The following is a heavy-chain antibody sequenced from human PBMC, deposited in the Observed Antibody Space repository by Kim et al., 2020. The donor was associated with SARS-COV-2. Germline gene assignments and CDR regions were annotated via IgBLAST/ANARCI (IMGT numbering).Heavy chain of an antibody. J-gene: IGHJ4*02. CDR3: ATAEDFWSGAQVV. Sequence: SETLSLTCTVSGGSISSDGYYWSWIRQDQGLDREGIGYNNYSRSTYYNPSLRGLDTISVDTSKNQFSLMLSSVTAADTGVYYCATAEDFWSGAQVVWGQGTLVTVSP. V-gene: IGHV4-31*01. CDR2: NNYSRST. CDR1: GGSISSDGYY. D-gene: IGHD3-3*01.